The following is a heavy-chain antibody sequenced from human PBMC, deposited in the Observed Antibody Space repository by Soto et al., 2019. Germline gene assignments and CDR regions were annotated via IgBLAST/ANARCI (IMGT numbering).Heavy chain of an antibody. CDR3: AKGLTTVRWDDYYGMDV. Sequence: QVQLVESGGGVVQPGRSLRLSCAVSGFTFSSYDMHWVRQAPGKGLEWVAVISFDGGDNYYADSVKGRFTISRDNSKNTLFLQMNSLRAEDTAVYYCAKGLTTVRWDDYYGMDVWGQGTTVTVSS. D-gene: IGHD3-10*01. CDR2: ISFDGGDN. CDR1: GFTFSSYD. V-gene: IGHV3-30*18. J-gene: IGHJ6*02.